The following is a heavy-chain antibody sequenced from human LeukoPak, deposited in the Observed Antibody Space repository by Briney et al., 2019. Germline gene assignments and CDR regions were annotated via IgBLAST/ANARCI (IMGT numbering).Heavy chain of an antibody. CDR1: GASISRDY. V-gene: IGHV4-4*07. CDR3: ARSAAAPHDY. J-gene: IGHJ4*02. Sequence: PSETLSLTCTVSGASISRDYWTWIRQPPGKGLEWIGRMYTSGSTNYNPSLKSRVTILVDTSKNQFSLKLSSVTAADTAVYYCARSAAAPHDYWGQGTLVTVSS. D-gene: IGHD6-13*01. CDR2: MYTSGST.